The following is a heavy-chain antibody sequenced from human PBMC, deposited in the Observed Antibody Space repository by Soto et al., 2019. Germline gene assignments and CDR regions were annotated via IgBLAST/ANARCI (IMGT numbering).Heavy chain of an antibody. J-gene: IGHJ6*02. CDR1: GGIFSSFT. D-gene: IGHD1-1*01. CDR3: ARGKGMEENYYYYGLDI. CDR2: INGGTGQT. Sequence: RASVKVSCKASGGIFSSFTISWVRQAPGQGLEWLGWINGGTGQTKHSQRFQGRVNITRDTSASTAYMELSSLRSEDTAVYYCARGKGMEENYYYYGLDIWGQGTTVTVSS. V-gene: IGHV1-3*01.